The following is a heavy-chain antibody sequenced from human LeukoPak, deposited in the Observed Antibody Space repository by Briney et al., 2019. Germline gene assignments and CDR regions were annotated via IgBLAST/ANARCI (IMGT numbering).Heavy chain of an antibody. CDR3: ARHVSTIGESFFDY. Sequence: PSETLSLTCTVSGGSISSSSYYWGWIRQPPGKGLEWIGSIYYSGSTYYNPSLKSRVTISGDTSKNQFSLKLSSVTAADTAVYYCARHVSTIGESFFDYWGQGTLVTVSS. CDR2: IYYSGST. V-gene: IGHV4-39*01. J-gene: IGHJ4*02. D-gene: IGHD2/OR15-2a*01. CDR1: GGSISSSSYY.